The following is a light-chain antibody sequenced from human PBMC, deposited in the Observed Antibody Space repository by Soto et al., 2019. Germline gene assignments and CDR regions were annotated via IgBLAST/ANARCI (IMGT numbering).Light chain of an antibody. V-gene: IGKV3-15*01. CDR1: QNVYSN. Sequence: EIVMPQSPATLSASQGEGATLSCMAGQNVYSNLAWYQQRPGQPPRLLIYDASTRATGISARFSGSGYGTEFTLTISSLQSEDFAVYFCQQCRNWPLTFGGGTKVDIK. J-gene: IGKJ4*01. CDR3: QQCRNWPLT. CDR2: DAS.